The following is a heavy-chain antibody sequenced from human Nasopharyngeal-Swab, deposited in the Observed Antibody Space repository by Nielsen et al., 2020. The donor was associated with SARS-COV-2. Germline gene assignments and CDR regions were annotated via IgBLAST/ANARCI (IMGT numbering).Heavy chain of an antibody. CDR1: GFTFSDYF. CDR3: ARDGQSRTNWFDP. Sequence: GESLKISCTASGFTFSDYFMSWIRQAPGKGLEWVTYISRSGSSIYYADSVKGRVTISRGNAKNSLYLQMNSLRAEDTAVYYCARDGQSRTNWFDPWGQGTVVTVSS. V-gene: IGHV3-11*04. CDR2: ISRSGSSI. J-gene: IGHJ5*02. D-gene: IGHD2-8*01.